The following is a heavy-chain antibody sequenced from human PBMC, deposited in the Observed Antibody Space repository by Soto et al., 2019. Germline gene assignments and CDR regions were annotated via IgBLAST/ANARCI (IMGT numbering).Heavy chain of an antibody. CDR1: GYTFTAYY. Sequence: GASVKVSCRSSGYTFTAYYMHWVRQAPGQGLVWMGWINPNSGGTNYAQKFQGWVTMTRDTSISTAYMELSRLRSDDTAVYYCARGGVDIVATTYGNDAFDIWGQGTMVTVSS. V-gene: IGHV1-2*04. CDR2: INPNSGGT. J-gene: IGHJ3*02. D-gene: IGHD5-12*01. CDR3: ARGGVDIVATTYGNDAFDI.